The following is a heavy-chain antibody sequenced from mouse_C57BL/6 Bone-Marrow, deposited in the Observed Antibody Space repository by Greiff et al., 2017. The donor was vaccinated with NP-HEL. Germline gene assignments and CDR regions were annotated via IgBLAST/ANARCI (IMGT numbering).Heavy chain of an antibody. Sequence: EVQLQQSGAELVRPGASAPSPFPSSFFPIPSSSLPFFNHIPEQGLEWIGWIDPENGDTEYASKFQGKATITADTSSNTAYLQLSSLTSEDTAVYYCTSFITTDDYWGQGTTLTVSS. D-gene: IGHD1-1*01. CDR1: FFPIPSSS. V-gene: IGHV14-4*01. J-gene: IGHJ2*01. CDR2: IDPENGDT. CDR3: TSFITTDDY.